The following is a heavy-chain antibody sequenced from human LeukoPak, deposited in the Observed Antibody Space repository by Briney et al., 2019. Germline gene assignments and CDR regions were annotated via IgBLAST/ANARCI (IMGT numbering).Heavy chain of an antibody. D-gene: IGHD6-13*01. Sequence: PGGSLRLSCGASGFTFTSYAMSWVRQAPGKGLERVAVIWYDGSNKYYADSVKGRFTISRDNSKNTLYLQMNSLRAEDTAVYYCAKDWGVSGTAAAGKGSGYWGQGTLVTVSS. CDR3: AKDWGVSGTAAAGKGSGY. CDR2: IWYDGSNK. CDR1: GFTFTSYA. V-gene: IGHV3-33*06. J-gene: IGHJ4*02.